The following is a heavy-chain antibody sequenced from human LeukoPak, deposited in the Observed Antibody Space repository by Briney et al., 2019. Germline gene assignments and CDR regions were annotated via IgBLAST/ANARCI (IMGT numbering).Heavy chain of an antibody. V-gene: IGHV1-18*01. CDR1: GYTFTSYR. Sequence: ASVKVSCMASGYTFTSYRITWVRQAPGQGREWMGWISAYSGNTIYTQKFQGRLTMTTDTSTTTAYMELRSLRSDDTAVYYCARLELEQRSWFDPWGQGTLVTVSS. D-gene: IGHD1/OR15-1a*01. CDR3: ARLELEQRSWFDP. J-gene: IGHJ5*02. CDR2: ISAYSGNT.